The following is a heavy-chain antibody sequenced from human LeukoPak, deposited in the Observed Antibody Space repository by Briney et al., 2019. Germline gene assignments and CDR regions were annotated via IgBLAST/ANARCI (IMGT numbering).Heavy chain of an antibody. CDR1: GFTFSSYA. J-gene: IGHJ4*02. Sequence: GGSLRLSCSASGFTFSSYAMHWVRQAPGKGLEWVAVISYDGSNKYYADSVKGRFTISRDNSKNTLCLQMNSLRAEDTAVYYCARDRDSSMATMFDYWGQGTLVTVSS. CDR2: ISYDGSNK. D-gene: IGHD3-22*01. CDR3: ARDRDSSMATMFDY. V-gene: IGHV3-30-3*01.